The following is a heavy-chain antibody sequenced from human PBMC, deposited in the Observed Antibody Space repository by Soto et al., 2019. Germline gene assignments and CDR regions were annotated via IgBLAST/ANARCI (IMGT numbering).Heavy chain of an antibody. Sequence: PGGSLRLSCAASGFIFSSYAMSWVRQAPGKGLELVSSISGSGDNTYYADSLKGRFTISRDNSKNTLYLQVNGLRAEDTAVYYCAKAVWGYGYFDYWGQGTLVTVSS. V-gene: IGHV3-23*01. CDR2: ISGSGDNT. CDR1: GFIFSSYA. CDR3: AKAVWGYGYFDY. D-gene: IGHD3-10*01. J-gene: IGHJ4*02.